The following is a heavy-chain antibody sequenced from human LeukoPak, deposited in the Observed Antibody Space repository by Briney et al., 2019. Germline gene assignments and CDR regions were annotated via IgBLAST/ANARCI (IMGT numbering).Heavy chain of an antibody. V-gene: IGHV3-9*01. CDR1: GFTFDDYA. J-gene: IGHJ4*02. D-gene: IGHD6-13*01. CDR2: ISWNSGSI. CDR3: AKAKRRGIAAAGVFDY. Sequence: GGSLRLSCAASGFTFDDYAMHWVRQAPGKGLEWVSGISWNSGSIGYADSVKGRFTISRDNAKNSLYLQMNSLRAEDTALYYCAKAKRRGIAAAGVFDYWGQGTLVTVSS.